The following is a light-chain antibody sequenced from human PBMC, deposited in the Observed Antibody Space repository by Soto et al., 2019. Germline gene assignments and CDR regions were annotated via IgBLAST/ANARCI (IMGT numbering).Light chain of an antibody. Sequence: DIVMTQTLLSLPVTPGEPASISCRSSQSLLDSDNGNTYLDWYLQKPGQSPQLLIYTLSYRASXVXDXXSGSGSGTDFTLKISRVEAEDVGVYYCMQRIEFPWTFGQGTKVEIK. V-gene: IGKV2-40*01. J-gene: IGKJ1*01. CDR3: MQRIEFPWT. CDR2: TLS. CDR1: QSLLDSDNGNTY.